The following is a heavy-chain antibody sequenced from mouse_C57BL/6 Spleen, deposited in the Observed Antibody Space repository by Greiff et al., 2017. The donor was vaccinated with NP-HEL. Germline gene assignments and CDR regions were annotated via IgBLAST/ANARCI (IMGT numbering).Heavy chain of an antibody. CDR1: GFTFSDYY. CDR3: ARVRSLLYYFDY. J-gene: IGHJ2*01. D-gene: IGHD6-2*01. Sequence: EVHLVESEGGLVQPGSSMKLSCTASGFTFSDYYMAWVRQVPEKGLEWVANINYDGSSTYYLDSLKSRFIISRDNAKNILYLQMSSLKSEDTATYYCARVRSLLYYFDYWGQGTTLTVSS. CDR2: INYDGSST. V-gene: IGHV5-16*01.